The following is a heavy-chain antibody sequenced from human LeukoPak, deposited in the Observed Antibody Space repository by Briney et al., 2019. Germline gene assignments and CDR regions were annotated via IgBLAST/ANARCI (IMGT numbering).Heavy chain of an antibody. J-gene: IGHJ5*02. V-gene: IGHV4-38-2*02. CDR3: ARQRGYCSSTSCRHRKYNWFDP. Sequence: SETLSLTCTVSGYSISSGYYWGWIRQPPGKGLEWIGSIYHSGSTYYNPSLKSRVTISVDTSKNQFSLKLSSVTAADTAVYYCARQRGYCSSTSCRHRKYNWFDPWGQGTLVTVSS. CDR1: GYSISSGYY. D-gene: IGHD2-2*01. CDR2: IYHSGST.